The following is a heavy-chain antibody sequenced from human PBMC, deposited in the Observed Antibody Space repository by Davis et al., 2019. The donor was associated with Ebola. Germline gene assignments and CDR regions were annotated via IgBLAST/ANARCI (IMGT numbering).Heavy chain of an antibody. D-gene: IGHD1-26*01. J-gene: IGHJ6*02. CDR2: IIPILGIA. CDR1: GYTFTSYA. V-gene: IGHV1-69*04. CDR3: ARAHIVGATSVYYYYYGMDV. Sequence: AASVKVSCKASGYTFTSYAISWVRQAPGQGLEWMGRIIPILGIANYAQKFQGRVTITADKSTSTAYMELRSLRSDDTAVYYCARAHIVGATSVYYYYYGMDVWGQGTTVTVSS.